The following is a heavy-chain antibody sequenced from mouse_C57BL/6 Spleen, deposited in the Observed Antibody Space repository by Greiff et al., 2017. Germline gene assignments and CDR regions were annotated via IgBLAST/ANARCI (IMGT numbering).Heavy chain of an antibody. V-gene: IGHV1-53*01. CDR2: INPSNGGT. J-gene: IGHJ1*03. Sequence: QVQLQQPGTELVKPGASVKLSCKASGYTFTSYWMHWVKQRPGQGLEWIGNINPSNGGTNYNEKFKSKATLTVDKSSSTAYMQLCSLTSEDSAVYDCARGRYYGSIYLWYFDVWGTGTTVTVSS. CDR3: ARGRYYGSIYLWYFDV. CDR1: GYTFTSYW. D-gene: IGHD1-1*01.